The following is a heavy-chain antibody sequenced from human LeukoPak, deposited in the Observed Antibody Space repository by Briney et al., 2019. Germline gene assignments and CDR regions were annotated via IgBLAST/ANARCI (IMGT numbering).Heavy chain of an antibody. J-gene: IGHJ4*02. CDR1: GGSISSYY. CDR2: IYYSGST. D-gene: IGHD3-22*01. V-gene: IGHV4-59*01. CDR3: AGSGYYPYYFDY. Sequence: ASETLSLTCTVSGGSISSYYWSWIRQPPGKGLEWIGYIYYSGSTNYNPSLKSRVTISVDTSKNQFSLKLSSVTAADTAVYYCAGSGYYPYYFDYWGQGTLVTVSS.